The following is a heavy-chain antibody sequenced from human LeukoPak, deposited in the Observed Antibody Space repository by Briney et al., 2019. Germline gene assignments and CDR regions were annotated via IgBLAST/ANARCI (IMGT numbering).Heavy chain of an antibody. J-gene: IGHJ4*02. CDR3: ARGQKHYYGSGSYYSHLVDY. D-gene: IGHD3-10*01. Sequence: PSETLSLTCAVYGGSLSGYYWSWIRQPPGKGLEWIGEINHSGSTNYNPSLKSRVTISVDTSKNQFSLKLSSVTAADTAVYYCARGQKHYYGSGSYYSHLVDYWGQGTLVTVSS. CDR2: INHSGST. V-gene: IGHV4-34*01. CDR1: GGSLSGYY.